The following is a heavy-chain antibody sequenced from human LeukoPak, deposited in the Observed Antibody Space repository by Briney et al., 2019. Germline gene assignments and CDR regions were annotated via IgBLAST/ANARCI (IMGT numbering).Heavy chain of an antibody. D-gene: IGHD2-15*01. V-gene: IGHV3-23*01. Sequence: GGSLRPSCAASGFTFSSYAMNWVRQAPGKGLEWVSTISDSGDWAQYADSVKGRFTISRDNSKSTLHLVMNSLRAEDTAVYYCATRDPCSGGSCYGLGYWGQGTLVTVSS. J-gene: IGHJ4*02. CDR3: ATRDPCSGGSCYGLGY. CDR1: GFTFSSYA. CDR2: ISDSGDWA.